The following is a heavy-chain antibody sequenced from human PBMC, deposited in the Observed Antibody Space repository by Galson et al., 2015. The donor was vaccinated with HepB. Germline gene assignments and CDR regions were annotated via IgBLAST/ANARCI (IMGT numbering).Heavy chain of an antibody. CDR2: IYNTGST. V-gene: IGHV3-53*01. Sequence: SLRLSCAASGLSVGHNYMSWVRQAPGKGLEWVSVIYNTGSTYYADSVRGRFTISRHNSRNTLYLQMNSLRTEDTAVYYCARTVGSHSHSPGQFYFDYWGQGTLVTVSS. CDR3: ARTVGSHSHSPGQFYFDY. CDR1: GLSVGHNY. J-gene: IGHJ4*02. D-gene: IGHD1-1*01.